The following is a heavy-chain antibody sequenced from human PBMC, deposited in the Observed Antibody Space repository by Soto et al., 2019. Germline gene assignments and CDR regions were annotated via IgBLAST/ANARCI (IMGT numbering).Heavy chain of an antibody. J-gene: IGHJ4*02. D-gene: IGHD3-3*01. Sequence: SETLSLTCTVSGGSISSGGYYWSWIRQHPGKGLEWIGYIYYSGSTYYNPSLKSRVTISVDTSKNQFSLKLSSVTAADTAVYYCARVTIFGVEYYFDYWGQGTLVTVSS. V-gene: IGHV4-31*03. CDR3: ARVTIFGVEYYFDY. CDR1: GGSISSGGYY. CDR2: IYYSGST.